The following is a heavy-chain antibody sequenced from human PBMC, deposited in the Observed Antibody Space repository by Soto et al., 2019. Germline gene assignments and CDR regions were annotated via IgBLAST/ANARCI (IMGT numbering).Heavy chain of an antibody. Sequence: GAPVEASSKAPRVAFASCCISSVHHAPGQGLEWMGWISAYNGNTNYAQKLQGRVTMTTDTSTSTAYMELRSLRSDDTAVYYCARDQTWELLRLGFWGQGTLLTVSS. V-gene: IGHV1-18*01. CDR3: ARDQTWELLRLGF. CDR2: ISAYNGNT. CDR1: RVAFASCC. J-gene: IGHJ4*02. D-gene: IGHD1-26*01.